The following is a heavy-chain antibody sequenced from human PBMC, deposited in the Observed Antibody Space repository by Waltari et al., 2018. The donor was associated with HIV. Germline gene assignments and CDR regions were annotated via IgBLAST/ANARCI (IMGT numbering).Heavy chain of an antibody. Sequence: EVQLVESGGGLVQPGGSLRLSCAASGFPFNHQHMSWVRQAPGKGLEWISFISSGSDTIHYADSVKGRFTVYRENARNSLYLQMDSLRDEDAGVYFCTTGSWDSWGQGTLVTVSS. CDR1: GFPFNHQH. CDR2: ISSGSDTI. J-gene: IGHJ4*02. CDR3: TTGSWDS. V-gene: IGHV3-48*02. D-gene: IGHD6-13*01.